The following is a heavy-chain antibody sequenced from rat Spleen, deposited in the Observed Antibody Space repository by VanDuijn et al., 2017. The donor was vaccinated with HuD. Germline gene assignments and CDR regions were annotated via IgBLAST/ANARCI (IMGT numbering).Heavy chain of an antibody. CDR2: INYDGRST. CDR1: GFTFNNYW. D-gene: IGHD5-1*01. J-gene: IGHJ1*01. V-gene: IGHV5-31*01. CDR3: ARHGLGSWYFDF. Sequence: EVQLMESGGGLVQPGRSLKLSCVASGFTFNNYWMTWIRQAPTKGLEWVATINYDGRSTYYRDSVKGRFTISRDNAKSTLYLQMNSLRSEDTATYYCARHGLGSWYFDFWGPGTMVTVSS.